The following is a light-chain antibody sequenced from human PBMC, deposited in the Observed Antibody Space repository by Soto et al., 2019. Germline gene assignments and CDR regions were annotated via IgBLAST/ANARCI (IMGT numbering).Light chain of an antibody. Sequence: DIQMTQSPSSLAASVGDRVTITCRASQSISNFLNWYQHKPGKAPKLLIFASSTLQSGVPSRFSGSASGTDFTLTISGLQPDDFATYYCQQSYKTWTFGQGTKVEI. CDR2: ASS. V-gene: IGKV1-39*01. CDR1: QSISNF. J-gene: IGKJ1*01. CDR3: QQSYKTWT.